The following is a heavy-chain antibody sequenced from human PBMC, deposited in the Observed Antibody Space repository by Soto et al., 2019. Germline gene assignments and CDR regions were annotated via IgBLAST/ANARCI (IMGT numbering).Heavy chain of an antibody. D-gene: IGHD3-16*01. J-gene: IGHJ6*02. CDR1: GFTFSNYG. Sequence: QEQLVQSGGGVVQPGRSLRLSCDASGFTFSNYGMHWVRQAPGKGLEWVTIISFDGSNEYYADSVMGRFTISRDNSKNTLYLQMKSLRAEDTAAYYCARDWGGYGMDVWGRGTTVTVSS. CDR2: ISFDGSNE. V-gene: IGHV3-33*05. CDR3: ARDWGGYGMDV.